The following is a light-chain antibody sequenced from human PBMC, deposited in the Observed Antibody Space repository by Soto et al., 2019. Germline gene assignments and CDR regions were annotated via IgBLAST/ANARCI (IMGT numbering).Light chain of an antibody. CDR2: QTS. CDR3: QQSKTLYT. Sequence: DIQMTQSPATLSASVGDRVTLTCRASQSISKYLAWYQQKPGKAPKLLIYQTSSLQSGVPSRFSGSGSGTEFTLNISSLQPDDFATYYCQQSKTLYTFGQGTNLEIK. V-gene: IGKV1-5*03. J-gene: IGKJ2*01. CDR1: QSISKY.